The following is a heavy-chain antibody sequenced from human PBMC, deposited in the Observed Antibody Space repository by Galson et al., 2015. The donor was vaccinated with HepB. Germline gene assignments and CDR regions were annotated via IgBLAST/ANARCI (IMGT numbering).Heavy chain of an antibody. V-gene: IGHV1-69*13. D-gene: IGHD6-13*01. CDR3: ARELTIASVGLRDYYYGMDV. CDR2: IIPIFGTA. Sequence: SVKVSCKASGGTFSNYAISWVRQAPGQGLEWMGGIIPIFGTANYAQKFQGRVTITADESTSTAYMELSSLRSEDTAVYYGARELTIASVGLRDYYYGMDVWGQGTTVTVSS. J-gene: IGHJ6*02. CDR1: GGTFSNYA.